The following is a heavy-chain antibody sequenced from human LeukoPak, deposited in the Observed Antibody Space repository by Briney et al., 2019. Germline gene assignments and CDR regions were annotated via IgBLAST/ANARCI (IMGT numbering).Heavy chain of an antibody. CDR2: IEPDGSEK. CDR1: GFTFRGYW. V-gene: IGHV3-7*01. D-gene: IGHD6-13*01. Sequence: PGGSLRLSCAASGFTFRGYWMSWVRQAPGKGLEWVANIEPDGSEKYYVDSVKGRFTVSRDNVKNSLYLQMNSLRAEDTAVYYCARLSPYGSSWYGGFVDYWGQGTLVTVSS. J-gene: IGHJ4*02. CDR3: ARLSPYGSSWYGGFVDY.